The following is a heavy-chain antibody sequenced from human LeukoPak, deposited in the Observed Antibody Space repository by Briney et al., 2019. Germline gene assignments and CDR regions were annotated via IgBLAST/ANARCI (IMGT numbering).Heavy chain of an antibody. CDR1: GGSFSGFY. V-gene: IGHV4-34*01. J-gene: IGHJ4*02. CDR2: INHSGST. CDR3: ARGLRDY. Sequence: SETLSLTCAVYGGSFSGFYWSWLRQPPGKGLEWIGEINHSGSTNYNPSLKSRVTISVDTSKNQFSLQLSPGTAADTAVYYCARGLRDYWGQGTLVTVSS.